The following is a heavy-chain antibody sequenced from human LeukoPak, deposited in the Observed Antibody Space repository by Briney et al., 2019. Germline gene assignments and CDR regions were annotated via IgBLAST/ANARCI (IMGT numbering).Heavy chain of an antibody. D-gene: IGHD5-18*01. V-gene: IGHV1-46*01. J-gene: IGHJ4*02. CDR2: INPSGGST. Sequence: ASVKVSCKASGYTFTSYYMHWVRQAPGQGLEWMGIINPSGGSTSYAQKFQGRVTMTRDMSTSTVYMELSSLRSEDTAVYYCARDRGYSYGYTAYYFDYWGQGTLVTVSS. CDR1: GYTFTSYY. CDR3: ARDRGYSYGYTAYYFDY.